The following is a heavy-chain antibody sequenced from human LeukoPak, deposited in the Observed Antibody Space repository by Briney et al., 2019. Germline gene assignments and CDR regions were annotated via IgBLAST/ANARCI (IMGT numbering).Heavy chain of an antibody. CDR3: AKEFLGPMITFGGVIDY. V-gene: IGHV3-23*01. CDR2: ISGSGGST. CDR1: GFTFSSYA. Sequence: GGSLRLSCAASGFTFSSYAMSWVRQAPGKGLEWVSAISGSGGSTYYADSVKGRFTISRDNSKNTLYLQMNSLRAEDTAVYYCAKEFLGPMITFGGVIDYWGQGTLVTVSS. J-gene: IGHJ4*02. D-gene: IGHD3-16*01.